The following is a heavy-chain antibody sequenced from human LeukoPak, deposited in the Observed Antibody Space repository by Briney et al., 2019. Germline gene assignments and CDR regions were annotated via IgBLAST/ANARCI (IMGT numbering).Heavy chain of an antibody. D-gene: IGHD3-22*01. CDR2: INPNDGCT. J-gene: IGHJ4*02. V-gene: IGHV1-46*01. CDR3: ARGTQIDSSVYYAGHFDY. CDR1: GYTFTAYH. Sequence: ASVKVSCKPSGYTFTAYHMRWVRQAPGQGLEWIGIINPNDGCTNYAQRFQGRVTMTRDRSPSTVYMELSSLRSEDTAVYYYARGTQIDSSVYYAGHFDYWGQGTLVTVSS.